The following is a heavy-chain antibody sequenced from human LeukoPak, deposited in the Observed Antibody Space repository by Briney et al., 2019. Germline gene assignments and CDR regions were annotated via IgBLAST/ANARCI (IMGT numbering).Heavy chain of an antibody. CDR3: ATYDSSGYYPYWYFDL. D-gene: IGHD3-22*01. CDR2: IYYSGST. CDR1: GGSISSGSYY. Sequence: SSQTLSLTCTVSGGSISSGSYYWSWIRQPPGKGLEWIGSIYYSGSTYYNPSLKSRVTISVDTSKNQFSLKLSSVTAADTAVYYCATYDSSGYYPYWYFDLWGRGTLVTVSS. V-gene: IGHV4-39*01. J-gene: IGHJ2*01.